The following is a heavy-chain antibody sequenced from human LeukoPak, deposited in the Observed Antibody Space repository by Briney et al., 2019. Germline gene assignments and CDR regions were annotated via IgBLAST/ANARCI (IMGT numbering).Heavy chain of an antibody. CDR3: ARDHLDYYDSSGYYARPHFDY. CDR1: GFTFSSYS. Sequence: GGSLRLSCAASGFTFSSYSMNWVRQAPGKGLEWVSSISSSSSYIYYADSVKGRFTISRDNAKNSLYLQMNSLRAEDTAVYYCARDHLDYYDSSGYYARPHFDYWGQGTLVTVSS. J-gene: IGHJ4*02. V-gene: IGHV3-21*01. CDR2: ISSSSSYI. D-gene: IGHD3-22*01.